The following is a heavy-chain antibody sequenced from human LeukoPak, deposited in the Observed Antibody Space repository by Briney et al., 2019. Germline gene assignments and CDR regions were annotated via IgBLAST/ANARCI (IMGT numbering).Heavy chain of an antibody. D-gene: IGHD1-26*01. J-gene: IGHJ4*02. Sequence: GGSLRLSCAASGFTFSSYGMHWVRQAPGKGLEGVAVIWYDGSNKYYADSVKGRFTISRDNSKNTLYLQMNSLRAEDTAVYYCARGSGNYYGYFDYWGQGTLVTVSS. CDR1: GFTFSSYG. CDR3: ARGSGNYYGYFDY. V-gene: IGHV3-33*01. CDR2: IWYDGSNK.